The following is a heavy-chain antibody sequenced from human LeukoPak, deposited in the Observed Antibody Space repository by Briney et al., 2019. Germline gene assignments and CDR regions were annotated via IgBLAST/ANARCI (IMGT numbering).Heavy chain of an antibody. CDR1: GYTFTCYY. Sequence: ASVKVSCKASGYTFTCYYMHWVRQAPGQGLGWMGWINPNSGGTNYAQKFQGRVTMTRDTSISTAYMELSRLRSDDTAVYYCARDLAGYSSGWSTYYYYYMDVWGKGTTVTVSS. V-gene: IGHV1-2*02. CDR2: INPNSGGT. D-gene: IGHD6-19*01. J-gene: IGHJ6*03. CDR3: ARDLAGYSSGWSTYYYYYMDV.